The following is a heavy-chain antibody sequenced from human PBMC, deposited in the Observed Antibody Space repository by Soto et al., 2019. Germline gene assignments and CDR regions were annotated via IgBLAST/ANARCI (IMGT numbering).Heavy chain of an antibody. CDR2: IYWDDDK. J-gene: IGHJ4*02. CDR3: AHRLGVKDFWSGYNFDY. Sequence: KSGPTLVNPTQTLTLTCTFSGFSLSTSGVGVGWIRQPPGKALEWLALIYWDDDKRYSPSLKSRLTITKDTSKNQVVLTMTNMDPVDTATYYCAHRLGVKDFWSGYNFDYWGQGTLVTVSS. V-gene: IGHV2-5*02. D-gene: IGHD3-3*01. CDR1: GFSLSTSGVG.